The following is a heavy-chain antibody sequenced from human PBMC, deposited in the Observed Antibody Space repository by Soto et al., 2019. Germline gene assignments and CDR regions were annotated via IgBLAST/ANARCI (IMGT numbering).Heavy chain of an antibody. CDR3: TRGASGYGNFDY. CDR1: GFTFSTW. V-gene: IGHV3-74*01. D-gene: IGHD3-22*01. J-gene: IGHJ4*02. Sequence: EVQLVESGGGLVQPGGSLRLSCVASGFTFSTWMHWVRQAPGKGLVWVSRINSDGSSITYADSVKGRFIISRDNAKNTLYLQMSSRTAEDTAVYYWTRGASGYGNFDYWGQGVLVTVSS. CDR2: INSDGSSI.